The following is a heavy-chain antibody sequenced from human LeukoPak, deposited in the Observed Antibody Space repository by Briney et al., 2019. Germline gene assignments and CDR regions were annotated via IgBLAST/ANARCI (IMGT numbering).Heavy chain of an antibody. CDR2: INRSGTSA. Sequence: GSLRLSCAASGFTFDDYAMIWVRQRPGRGLEWVSSINRSGTSADYADSVKARFTISRDNAKNSLYLQMNSLRGEDTAFYHCARGLADCSSSSCLPYGVDVWGQGTTVTVSS. D-gene: IGHD2-2*01. CDR1: GFTFDDYA. J-gene: IGHJ6*02. CDR3: ARGLADCSSSSCLPYGVDV. V-gene: IGHV3-20*01.